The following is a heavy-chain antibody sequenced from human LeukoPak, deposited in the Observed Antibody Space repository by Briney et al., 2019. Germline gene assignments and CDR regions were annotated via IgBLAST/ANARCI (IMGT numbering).Heavy chain of an antibody. D-gene: IGHD3/OR15-3a*01. V-gene: IGHV3-21*01. CDR3: ASPDWLGAFDI. CDR2: ISSSSSYI. Sequence: KPGGSPRLSCAASGFTFSSYSMTWVRQAPGKGLEWVSSISSSSSYIYYADSVKGRFTISRDNAKNSLYLQMNSLRVEDTAVYYCASPDWLGAFDIWGQGTMVTVSS. CDR1: GFTFSSYS. J-gene: IGHJ3*02.